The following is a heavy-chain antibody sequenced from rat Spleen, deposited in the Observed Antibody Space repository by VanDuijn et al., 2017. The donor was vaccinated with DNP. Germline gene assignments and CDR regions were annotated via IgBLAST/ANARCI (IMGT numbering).Heavy chain of an antibody. V-gene: IGHV5-7*01. CDR2: ISYDGSST. Sequence: EVQLVETGGGLVQPGRSLKLSCVASGFTFSNYDMAWVRQAPKKGLEWVATISYDGSSTYYRDSVKGRFTISRDNAKSTLYLQMDSLRSEDTATYYCARHDSFNWFTYWGQGTLVTVSS. CDR3: ARHDSFNWFTY. CDR1: GFTFSNYD. D-gene: IGHD1-7*01. J-gene: IGHJ3*01.